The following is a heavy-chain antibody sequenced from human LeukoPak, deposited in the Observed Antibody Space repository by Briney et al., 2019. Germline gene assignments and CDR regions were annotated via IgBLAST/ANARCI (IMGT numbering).Heavy chain of an antibody. V-gene: IGHV3-21*01. CDR1: GFTFSDYT. J-gene: IGHJ6*04. D-gene: IGHD3-9*01. CDR3: ARGYDILTGYSKDYYGMDV. CDR2: ISSSSTSI. Sequence: PGGSLRLSCAASGFTFSDYTMNWVRQAPGKGLEWVSSISSSSTSIYYADSVKGRFTISRDNSKNTLYLQMNSLRAEDTAVYYCARGYDILTGYSKDYYGMDVWGKGTTVTVSS.